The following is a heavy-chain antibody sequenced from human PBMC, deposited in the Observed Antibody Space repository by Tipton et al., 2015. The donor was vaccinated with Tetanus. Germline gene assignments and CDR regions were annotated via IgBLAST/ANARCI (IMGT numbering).Heavy chain of an antibody. J-gene: IGHJ3*01. CDR1: GFTFSSYW. Sequence: SLRLSCAASGFTFSSYWMSWVRQAPGKGLEWVANINRDGCAKYYVDSVKGRFTISRDNAKNSLYLQMNSLRSEDTGIYYCARLVSNAFDVWGQGTVVTVSS. V-gene: IGHV3-7*03. CDR2: INRDGCAK. CDR3: ARLVSNAFDV. D-gene: IGHD2-8*02.